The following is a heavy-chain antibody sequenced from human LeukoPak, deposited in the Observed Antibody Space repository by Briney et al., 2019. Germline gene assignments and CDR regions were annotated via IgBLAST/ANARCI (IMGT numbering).Heavy chain of an antibody. Sequence: PSETLPLTCAVYGGSFSGYYWSWIRQPPGKGLEWIGEINHSGSTNYNPSLKSRVTISVDTSKNQFSLKLSSVTAADTAVYYCARARNYYGSGSYYKPVFDYWGQGTLVTVSS. V-gene: IGHV4-34*01. J-gene: IGHJ4*02. CDR2: INHSGST. D-gene: IGHD3-10*01. CDR1: GGSFSGYY. CDR3: ARARNYYGSGSYYKPVFDY.